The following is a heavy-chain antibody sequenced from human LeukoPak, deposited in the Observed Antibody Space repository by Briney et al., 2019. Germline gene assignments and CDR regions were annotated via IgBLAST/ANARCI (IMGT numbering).Heavy chain of an antibody. D-gene: IGHD2-2*01. CDR1: GFTFSVYS. CDR3: AREFEVPAAAPDYYYYYYFDV. CDR2: ISSSSGTI. J-gene: IGHJ6*03. V-gene: IGHV3-48*04. Sequence: PGGSLRLSCAASGFTFSVYSMNSVRQAPGKGLEWVSYISSSSGTIYYADSVKGRVTISRDNVENSLHLQMNSLRVEDTAVYYCAREFEVPAAAPDYYYYYYFDVWGKGTTVTVSS.